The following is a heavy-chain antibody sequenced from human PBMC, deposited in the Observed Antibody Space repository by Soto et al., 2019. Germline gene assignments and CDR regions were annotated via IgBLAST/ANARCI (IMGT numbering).Heavy chain of an antibody. V-gene: IGHV3-48*03. CDR3: ASERTTADYYYYGMEV. D-gene: IGHD4-17*01. CDR2: ISSSGSTI. Sequence: GGSLRLSCAASGFTFSSYEMNWVRQAPGKGLEWVSYISSSGSTIYYADSVKGRFTISRDNAKNSLYLQMNSLRAEDTAVYYGASERTTADYYYYGMEVWGQGTTVTVSS. J-gene: IGHJ6*02. CDR1: GFTFSSYE.